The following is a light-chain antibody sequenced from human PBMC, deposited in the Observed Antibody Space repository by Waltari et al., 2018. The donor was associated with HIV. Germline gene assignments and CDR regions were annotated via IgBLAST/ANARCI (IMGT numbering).Light chain of an antibody. Sequence: SALTQPASVSGSPGQSLTISFTGTSSDGVGYKSFSWYQQHPDKAPKLIIYDVSKRPSGVSNRFSGSKSGNTASLTISGLQSEDEADYYCSSYTANSTYVFGIGTKVTVL. CDR3: SSYTANSTYV. V-gene: IGLV2-14*03. CDR2: DVS. CDR1: SSDGVGYKS. J-gene: IGLJ1*01.